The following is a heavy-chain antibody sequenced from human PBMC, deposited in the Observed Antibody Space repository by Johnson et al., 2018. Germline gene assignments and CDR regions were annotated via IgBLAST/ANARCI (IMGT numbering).Heavy chain of an antibody. J-gene: IGHJ1*01. V-gene: IGHV3-30-3*02. CDR3: AKKQSLRLATWYFQY. CDR2: ISYDGSDK. CDR1: GFTFSSYA. Sequence: QVQLVESGGGVVQPGRSLRLSCAASGFTFSSYAMHWVRQAPGKGLEWVAVISYDGSDKYDADPVKGRLTISRGNSKNTLYLHMNNLKPEDTAVYCCAKKQSLRLATWYFQYWGQGTLVTVSS. D-gene: IGHD5-24*01.